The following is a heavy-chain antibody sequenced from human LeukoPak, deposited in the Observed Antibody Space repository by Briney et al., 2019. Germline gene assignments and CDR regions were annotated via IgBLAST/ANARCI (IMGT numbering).Heavy chain of an antibody. CDR3: ARVGSSSSHGLDV. D-gene: IGHD6-6*01. V-gene: IGHV4-59*01. CDR1: GGSISSYY. J-gene: IGHJ6*02. CDR2: IYYSGST. Sequence: SETLSLTCTVSGGSISSYYWSWIRQPPGKGLEWIGYIYYSGSTNYNPSLKSRVTISVDTSKNQFSLKLSSVTAADTAVYYCARVGSSSSHGLDVWGQGTTVTVSS.